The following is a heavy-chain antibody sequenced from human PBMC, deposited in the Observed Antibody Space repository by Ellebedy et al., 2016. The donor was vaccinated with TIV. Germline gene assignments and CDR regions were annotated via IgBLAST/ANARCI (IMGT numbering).Heavy chain of an antibody. Sequence: GGSLRLSXAASGFTLSISGMTWVRQAPGKGLEWVATIVSSGRETYYADPLKGRFTISRDNAMNLVYLQMNSLSVEDTAVYYCTRDGSEWSRDYWGQGTLVTVSS. CDR3: TRDGSEWSRDY. CDR2: IVSSGRET. D-gene: IGHD3-3*01. J-gene: IGHJ4*02. CDR1: GFTLSISG. V-gene: IGHV3-21*06.